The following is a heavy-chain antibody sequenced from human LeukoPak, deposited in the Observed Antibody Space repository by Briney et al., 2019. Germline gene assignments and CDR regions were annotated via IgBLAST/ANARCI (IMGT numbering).Heavy chain of an antibody. Sequence: SETLSLTCIVSGGSISSYYWNWIRQSAGKGLEWIGRIYIGGSTSYNPSLKSRVTMSVGTSKIQFSLNLTSVTAADTAMYYCARGPRMVAMNGYAFDIWGPGTTVIVSS. CDR3: ARGPRMVAMNGYAFDI. D-gene: IGHD2-2*01. V-gene: IGHV4-4*07. CDR2: IYIGGST. CDR1: GGSISSYY. J-gene: IGHJ3*02.